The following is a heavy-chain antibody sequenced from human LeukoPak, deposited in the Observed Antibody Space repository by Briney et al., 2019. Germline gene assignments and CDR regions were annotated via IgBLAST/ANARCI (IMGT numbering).Heavy chain of an antibody. D-gene: IGHD3-3*01. CDR1: GFTFSSYW. Sequence: PGGSLRLSCAASGFTFSSYWMSWVRQAPGKGLEWVANIKQDGSEKYYVDSVKGRFTISRDNSKNTLYLQMNSLRAEDTAVYYCAKVYDFWSGYPNFDYWGQGTLVTVSS. V-gene: IGHV3-7*03. CDR3: AKVYDFWSGYPNFDY. J-gene: IGHJ4*02. CDR2: IKQDGSEK.